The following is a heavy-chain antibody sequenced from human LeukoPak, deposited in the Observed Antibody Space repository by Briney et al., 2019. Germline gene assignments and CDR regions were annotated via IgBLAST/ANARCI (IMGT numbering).Heavy chain of an antibody. CDR1: GGSINGYY. CDR2: ILTSGTT. CDR3: ARDIGQQLVHFDF. D-gene: IGHD6-13*01. V-gene: IGHV4-4*07. J-gene: IGHJ4*02. Sequence: ASETLSLTCTVSGGSINGYYWSWFRQPAGKGLEWIGRILTSGTTDYNPSLKSRVTMSVDSSKNHFYLKLTSLTAADTAVYYCARDIGQQLVHFDFWGQGTLVTVSS.